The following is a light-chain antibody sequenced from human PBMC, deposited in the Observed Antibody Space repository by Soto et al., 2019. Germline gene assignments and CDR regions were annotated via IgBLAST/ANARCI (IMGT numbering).Light chain of an antibody. CDR2: DVS. J-gene: IGLJ2*01. V-gene: IGLV2-14*01. CDR3: SSYTGSSTLVV. Sequence: QSALTQPASVSGAPGQSITISCTGTSSDVGGYNYVSWYQQHPGKAPKLMIYDVSNRPSGVSNRFSGSKSGNTAPLTISGLQAEDEADYYCSSYTGSSTLVVFGGGTKLTVL. CDR1: SSDVGGYNY.